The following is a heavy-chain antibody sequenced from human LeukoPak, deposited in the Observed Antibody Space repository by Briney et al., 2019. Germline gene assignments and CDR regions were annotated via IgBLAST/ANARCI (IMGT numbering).Heavy chain of an antibody. D-gene: IGHD2-15*01. V-gene: IGHV4-34*01. J-gene: IGHJ4*02. CDR1: GGSFSGYY. CDR3: ARGSVGDCSGGSCYYPYFDY. Sequence: PSETLSLTCAVYGGSFSGYYWSWIRQPPGKGLEWIGEINHSGSTNYNPSLKSRVTISVGTSKNQFSLKLSSVTAADTAVYYCARGSVGDCSGGSCYYPYFDYWGQGTLVTVSS. CDR2: INHSGST.